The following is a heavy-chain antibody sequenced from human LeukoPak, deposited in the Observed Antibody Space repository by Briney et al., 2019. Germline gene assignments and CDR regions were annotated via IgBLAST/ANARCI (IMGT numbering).Heavy chain of an antibody. CDR1: GFTFSSYG. CDR3: AKGGRITMLRGVQRDHYFDY. Sequence: GGSLRLSCAASGFTFSSYGMHWVRQAPGKGLEWVAVISYDGSNKYYADSVKGRFTISRDNSKNTLYLQMNSLRAEDTAVYYCAKGGRITMLRGVQRDHYFDYWGQGTLVTVSS. CDR2: ISYDGSNK. D-gene: IGHD3-10*01. V-gene: IGHV3-30*18. J-gene: IGHJ4*02.